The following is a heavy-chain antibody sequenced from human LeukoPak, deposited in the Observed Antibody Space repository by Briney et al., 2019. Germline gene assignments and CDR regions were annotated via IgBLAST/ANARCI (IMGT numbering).Heavy chain of an antibody. CDR2: IHPGNSEN. CDR1: GYSFTNYW. Sequence: GESLKISCKGSGYSFTNYWIGWVRQMPGKGLESMGIIHPGNSENTYSPSFQGQVTMSVDKSINTAYLQWSSLKASDTAMYYCARRLSSIAASAANDYWGQGTLVTVSS. V-gene: IGHV5-51*01. J-gene: IGHJ4*02. D-gene: IGHD6-13*01. CDR3: ARRLSSIAASAANDY.